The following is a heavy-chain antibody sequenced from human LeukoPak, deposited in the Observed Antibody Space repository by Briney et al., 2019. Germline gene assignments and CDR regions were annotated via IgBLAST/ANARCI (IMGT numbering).Heavy chain of an antibody. V-gene: IGHV4-39*01. CDR1: GGSISSSSYY. CDR2: IYYSGST. J-gene: IGHJ4*02. D-gene: IGHD1-14*01. Sequence: SETLSLTCTVSGGSISSSSYYWGWIRQPPGKGLEWIGSIYYSGSTYYNPSLKSRITISVDTSKNQFSLKLSSVAAADTAVYYCARQTIRYFDYWGQGTLVTVSS. CDR3: ARQTIRYFDY.